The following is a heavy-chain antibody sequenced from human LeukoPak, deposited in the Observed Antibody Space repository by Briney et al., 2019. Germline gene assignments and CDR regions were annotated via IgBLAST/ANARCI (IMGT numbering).Heavy chain of an antibody. D-gene: IGHD2-2*01. V-gene: IGHV4-38-2*02. CDR1: GYSISSGYY. J-gene: IGHJ2*01. CDR2: IYHSGST. CDR3: AREDVVVPAADWYFDL. Sequence: SETLSLTCTVSGYSISSGYYWGWIRQPPGKGLEWIGSIYHSGSTYYNPSLKSRVTISVDTSKNQFSLKLSSVTAADTAVYYCAREDVVVPAADWYFDLWGRGTLVTVSS.